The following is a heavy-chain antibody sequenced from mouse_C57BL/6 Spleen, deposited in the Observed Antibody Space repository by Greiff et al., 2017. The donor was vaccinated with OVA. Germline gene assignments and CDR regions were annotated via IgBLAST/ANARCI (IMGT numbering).Heavy chain of an antibody. D-gene: IGHD1-1*01. V-gene: IGHV1-15*01. J-gene: IGHJ3*01. CDR2: IDPETGGT. Sequence: VQLQQSGAELVRPGASVTLSCKASGYTFTDYEMHWVKQTPVHGLEWIGAIDPETGGTAYNQKFKGKAILTADKSSSTAYMELRSLTSEDSAVYYCTREGFTTVVPFAYWGQGTLVTVSA. CDR3: TREGFTTVVPFAY. CDR1: GYTFTDYE.